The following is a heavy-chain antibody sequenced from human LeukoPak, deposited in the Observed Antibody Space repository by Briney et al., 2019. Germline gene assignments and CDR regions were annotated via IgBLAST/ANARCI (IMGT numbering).Heavy chain of an antibody. Sequence: ASVKVSCKASGYTFTGYYVHWARQAPGQGLEWMGWINPNSGGTSYAQRFQGRVTMTRDTSISTAYMELSSLRSDDTAVYHCARGTGYSSSWTPNQPFDYWGQGTLVTVSS. CDR2: INPNSGGT. J-gene: IGHJ4*02. CDR1: GYTFTGYY. D-gene: IGHD6-13*01. CDR3: ARGTGYSSSWTPNQPFDY. V-gene: IGHV1-2*02.